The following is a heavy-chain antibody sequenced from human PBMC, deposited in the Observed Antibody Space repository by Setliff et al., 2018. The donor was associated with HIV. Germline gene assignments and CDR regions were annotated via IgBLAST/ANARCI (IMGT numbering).Heavy chain of an antibody. V-gene: IGHV4-34*01. Sequence: SETLSLTCAVYGESFSGYYWNWIRQPPGKGLEWIGEINHSGSTKYNPSLKSRVTISVDTSKKQFSLKLSSVTATDTALYYCARGFSGHYSFTGYMDVWGKGTTVTVSS. CDR2: INHSGST. J-gene: IGHJ6*03. CDR1: GESFSGYY. D-gene: IGHD3-22*01. CDR3: ARGFSGHYSFTGYMDV.